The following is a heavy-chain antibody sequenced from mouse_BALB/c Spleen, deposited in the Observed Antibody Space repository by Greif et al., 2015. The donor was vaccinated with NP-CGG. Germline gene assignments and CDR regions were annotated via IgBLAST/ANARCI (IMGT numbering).Heavy chain of an antibody. V-gene: IGHV1-7*01. CDR1: GHTFTSYW. CDR3: ANYYGSSYWYFDV. D-gene: IGHD1-1*01. J-gene: IGHJ1*01. CDR2: INPSTGYT. Sequence: QVQLQQSGAELAKPGASVKMSCKASGHTFTSYWMHWVKQRPGQGLEWIGYINPSTGYTEYNQKFKDKATLTADKSSSTAYMQLSSLTSEDSAVYYCANYYGSSYWYFDVWGAGTTVTVSS.